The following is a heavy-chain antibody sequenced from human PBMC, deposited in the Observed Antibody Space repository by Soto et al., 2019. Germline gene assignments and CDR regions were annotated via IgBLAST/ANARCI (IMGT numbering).Heavy chain of an antibody. J-gene: IGHJ2*01. V-gene: IGHV3-23*01. CDR2: ITVSGGTK. CDR1: GFTFSNYA. CDR3: ARASRDSPYWYFAL. D-gene: IGHD2-21*02. Sequence: DVQLLESGGGLVEPGGSLRLSCAASGFTFSNYAMSWVRQAPGRGLEWVSSITVSGGTKAYADSVKGRLTISRDNSKNTLSRQINTLTAENTALYFCARASRDSPYWYFALWGRGTLVIVSS.